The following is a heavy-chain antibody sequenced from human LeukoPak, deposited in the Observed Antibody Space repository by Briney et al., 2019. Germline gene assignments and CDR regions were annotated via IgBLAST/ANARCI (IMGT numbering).Heavy chain of an antibody. D-gene: IGHD5-18*01. Sequence: SETLSLTCTVSGGSISSYYWSWIRQPPGKGLEWIGYIYYSGSTNYNPSLKSRVTISVDTSKNQFSLKLSSVTAADTAVYYCARLGDTAMVTEAPDYWGQGTLVTVSS. CDR3: ARLGDTAMVTEAPDY. CDR2: IYYSGST. J-gene: IGHJ4*02. V-gene: IGHV4-59*08. CDR1: GGSISSYY.